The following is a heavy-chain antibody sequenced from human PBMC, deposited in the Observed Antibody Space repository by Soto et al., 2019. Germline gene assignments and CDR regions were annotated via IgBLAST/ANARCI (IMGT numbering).Heavy chain of an antibody. Sequence: SETLSLTCTVSGGSISSYYWSWIRQPPGKGLEWIGYIYYSGSTNYNPSLKSRVTISVDTSKNQFSLKLSSVTAADTAVYYCARHEGYDFLTTDYWGQGTLVTVSS. CDR2: IYYSGST. D-gene: IGHD3-9*01. CDR1: GGSISSYY. J-gene: IGHJ4*02. CDR3: ARHEGYDFLTTDY. V-gene: IGHV4-59*08.